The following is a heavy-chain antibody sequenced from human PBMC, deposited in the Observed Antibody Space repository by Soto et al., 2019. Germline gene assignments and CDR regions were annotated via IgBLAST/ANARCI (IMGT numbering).Heavy chain of an antibody. CDR1: GYAVTDLS. J-gene: IGHJ4*02. CDR3: ATDLWFGKLYGDY. CDR2: FDPELNKK. Sequence: ASVKVSCKVSGYAVTDLSMHWVRQAPGKGLEWMGGFDPELNKKIYAQKFQGRVTMTEDTSTDTAYMELSSLRSEDTAVYYCATDLWFGKLYGDYWGQGTPVTVSS. V-gene: IGHV1-24*01. D-gene: IGHD3-10*01.